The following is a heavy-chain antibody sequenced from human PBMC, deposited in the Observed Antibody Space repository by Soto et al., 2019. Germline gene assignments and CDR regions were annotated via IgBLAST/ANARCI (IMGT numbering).Heavy chain of an antibody. Sequence: SGGSLRLSCATSGFTFSSYEMNWVRQAPGKGLEWVSYISSSGSTIYYADSVKGRFTISRDNAKNSLYLQMDSLRAEDTAVYYCARDQEAGSFFPYYYGMDVWGQGTTVTVSS. D-gene: IGHD6-13*01. J-gene: IGHJ6*02. CDR1: GFTFSSYE. CDR3: ARDQEAGSFFPYYYGMDV. V-gene: IGHV3-48*03. CDR2: ISSSGSTI.